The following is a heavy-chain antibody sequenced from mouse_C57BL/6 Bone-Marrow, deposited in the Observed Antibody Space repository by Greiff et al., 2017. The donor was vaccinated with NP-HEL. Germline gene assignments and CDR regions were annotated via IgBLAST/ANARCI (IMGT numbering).Heavy chain of an antibody. J-gene: IGHJ3*01. CDR2: IHPNSGST. CDR3: ARGLLLSWFAY. CDR1: VYTFTSYW. Sequence: QVQLQQPGAELVKPGASVKLSCKASVYTFTSYWMHWVKQRPGQGLEWIGMIHPNSGSTNYNEKFKSKATLTVDKSSSTAYMQLSSLTSEDSAVYYCARGLLLSWFAYWGQGTLVTVSA. V-gene: IGHV1-64*01. D-gene: IGHD1-1*01.